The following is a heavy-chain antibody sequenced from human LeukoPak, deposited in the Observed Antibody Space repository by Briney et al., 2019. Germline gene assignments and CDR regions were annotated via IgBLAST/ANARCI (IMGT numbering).Heavy chain of an antibody. J-gene: IGHJ4*02. Sequence: GGSLRLSCAASGFTFSSYSMNWVRQAPGKGLEWVSAIIGSGGSTYYADSVKGRFTISRDNSKNTLYLQMNSLRAEDTAVYYCAKAYYYGSGSYYNPLDYWGQGTLVTVSS. CDR3: AKAYYYGSGSYYNPLDY. D-gene: IGHD3-10*01. V-gene: IGHV3-23*01. CDR1: GFTFSSYS. CDR2: IIGSGGST.